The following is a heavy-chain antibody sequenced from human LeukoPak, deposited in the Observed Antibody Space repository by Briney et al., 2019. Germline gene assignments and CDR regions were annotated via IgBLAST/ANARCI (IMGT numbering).Heavy chain of an antibody. V-gene: IGHV1-69*01. CDR1: GGTFSSYA. J-gene: IGHJ4*02. CDR2: IIPIFGTA. Sequence: SVKVSCKASGGTFSSYAINWVRQAPGQGLEWMGGIIPIFGTANYAQKLQDRVTITADESTSTAYMELSSLRSEDTAIYYCASRLYCSNTRCRNFPFAYWGQGTLVTVSS. D-gene: IGHD2-2*01. CDR3: ASRLYCSNTRCRNFPFAY.